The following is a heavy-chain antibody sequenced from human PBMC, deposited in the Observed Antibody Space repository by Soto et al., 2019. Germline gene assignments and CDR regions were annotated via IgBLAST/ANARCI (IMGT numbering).Heavy chain of an antibody. Sequence: SETLSLSRAVSGGSIISGGYSWSWIGQPPGKGLEWIGYIYHSGSTYYNPSLKSRVTISVDRSKNQFSLKLSSVTAADTAVYYCARASGQLWEYYFDYWGQGTLVTVSS. CDR3: ARASGQLWEYYFDY. CDR2: IYHSGST. CDR1: GGSIISGGYS. V-gene: IGHV4-30-2*01. D-gene: IGHD5-18*01. J-gene: IGHJ4*02.